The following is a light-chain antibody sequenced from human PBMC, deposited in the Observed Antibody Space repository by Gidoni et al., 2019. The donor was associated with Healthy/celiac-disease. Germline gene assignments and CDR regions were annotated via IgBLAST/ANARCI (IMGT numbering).Light chain of an antibody. CDR3: QQYDNLPLA. V-gene: IGKV1-33*01. CDR1: QDIRNY. J-gene: IGKJ4*01. Sequence: DIQMTQSPSSLSAPVVDRVTITCQASQDIRNYLNWYQPKPGKAPKLLIYDASNLETGVPSRFSGSGSGTDFTFTISSLQPEDIATYYCQQYDNLPLAFGGGTKVEIK. CDR2: DAS.